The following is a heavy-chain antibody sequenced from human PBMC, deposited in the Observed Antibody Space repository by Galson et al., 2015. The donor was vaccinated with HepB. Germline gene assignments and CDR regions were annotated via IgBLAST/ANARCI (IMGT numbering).Heavy chain of an antibody. CDR1: GGTFSSYA. CDR2: IIPIFGTA. V-gene: IGHV1-69*13. J-gene: IGHJ4*02. Sequence: SVKVSCKASGGTFSSYAISWVRQAPGQGLEWMGGIIPIFGTANYAQKFQGRVTITADESTSTAYMELSSLRSEDTAVYYCARGEEGGYYYDSSGYYYRFDYWGQGTLVTVSS. CDR3: ARGEEGGYYYDSSGYYYRFDY. D-gene: IGHD3-22*01.